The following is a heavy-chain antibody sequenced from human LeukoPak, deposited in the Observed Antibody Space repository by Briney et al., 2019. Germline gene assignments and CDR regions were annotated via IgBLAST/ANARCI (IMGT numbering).Heavy chain of an antibody. CDR3: AKDSGSYSTSFDY. Sequence: GGSLRLSCAASGFTFDDYAMHWVRQAPGKGLEWVSGISWNSGSIGYADSVEGRFTISRDNAKNSLYLQMNSLRAEDMALYYCAKDSGSYSTSFDYWGQGTLVTVSS. J-gene: IGHJ4*02. D-gene: IGHD1-26*01. V-gene: IGHV3-9*03. CDR2: ISWNSGSI. CDR1: GFTFDDYA.